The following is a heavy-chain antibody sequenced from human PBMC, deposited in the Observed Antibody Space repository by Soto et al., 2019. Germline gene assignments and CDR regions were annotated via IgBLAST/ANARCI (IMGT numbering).Heavy chain of an antibody. V-gene: IGHV4-30-4*01. D-gene: IGHD3-10*01. Sequence: QVQLQEAGPGLVRPSQTLSVTCTVSGDSISSRESFWTWIRQPPGKGLESIGYMYNSGSPFYNPSLTSRVTISVDKSRNQISLRLSSVTAADTAVYYCARGSDVMSRGPTFFDFWGQGILVTVSS. J-gene: IGHJ4*02. CDR3: ARGSDVMSRGPTFFDF. CDR2: MYNSGSP. CDR1: GDSISSRESF.